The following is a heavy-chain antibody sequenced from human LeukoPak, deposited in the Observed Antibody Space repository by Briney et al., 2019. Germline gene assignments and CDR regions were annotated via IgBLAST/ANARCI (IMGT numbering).Heavy chain of an antibody. D-gene: IGHD6-19*01. J-gene: IGHJ4*02. V-gene: IGHV1-8*03. CDR2: VNPSTGDT. Sequence: GASVKVSCKASGYTFTTYDINCVRQAAGQGLEWMGVVNPSTGDTGYAQKFQGRLTIARNTSISTAYLELSSLSSEDTAVYYCAREVAVAGIYGSSDYCDFWGQGTLVTVSS. CDR1: GYTFTTYD. CDR3: AREVAVAGIYGSSDYCDF.